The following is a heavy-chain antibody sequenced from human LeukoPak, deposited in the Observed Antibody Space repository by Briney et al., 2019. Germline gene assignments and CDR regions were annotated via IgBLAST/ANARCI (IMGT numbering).Heavy chain of an antibody. Sequence: ASVKVSCKGSGYTFSSYAMHWVRQAPGQRLEWMGWMNPNSGNTGYAQKFQGRVTMTRNTSISTAYMELSSLRSEDTVVYYCAIESAFDIWGQGTMVTVSS. CDR1: GYTFSSYA. J-gene: IGHJ3*02. CDR3: AIESAFDI. V-gene: IGHV1-8*02. CDR2: MNPNSGNT.